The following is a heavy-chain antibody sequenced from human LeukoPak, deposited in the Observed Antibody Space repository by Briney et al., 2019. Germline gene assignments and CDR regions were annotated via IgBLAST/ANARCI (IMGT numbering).Heavy chain of an antibody. V-gene: IGHV3-30*03. CDR3: ARGVWDTTNWFFDY. Sequence: GGSLRLSCAASGFTFSSYAMTWVRQAPGKGPEWVAVISYDGSDKHSADSVKGRFTISRDSSKNTLYLQMNSLRAEDTAVYYCARGVWDTTNWFFDYWGQGTLVTVSS. CDR1: GFTFSSYA. J-gene: IGHJ4*02. CDR2: ISYDGSDK. D-gene: IGHD1-1*01.